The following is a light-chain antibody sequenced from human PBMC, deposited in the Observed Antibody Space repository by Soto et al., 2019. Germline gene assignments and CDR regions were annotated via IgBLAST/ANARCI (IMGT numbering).Light chain of an antibody. CDR3: QQHHDWPRT. V-gene: IGKV3-15*01. J-gene: IGKJ1*01. CDR2: SAS. Sequence: EIQMSQAPSSLSRSQRQRATLHGGASQRVSSDLAWYQQKPGQAPRLLIYSASTRTTGIPARFSGSGSGTEFTLTISSLQSEDFATYYCQQHHDWPRTFGQGTKVDI. CDR1: QRVSSD.